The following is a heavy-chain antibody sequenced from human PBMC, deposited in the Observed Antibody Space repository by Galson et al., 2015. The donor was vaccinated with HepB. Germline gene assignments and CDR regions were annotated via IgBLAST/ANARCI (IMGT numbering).Heavy chain of an antibody. D-gene: IGHD5-18*01. CDR1: GFTFSSYS. CDR3: ARENTAVGDYYYYYMDV. V-gene: IGHV3-48*02. J-gene: IGHJ6*03. CDR2: ISSSSTTI. Sequence: ASGFTFSSYSMNWVRKAPGKGLEWVSYISSSSTTIYYADSVKGRFTISRDNAKNSLYLQMNSLRDEDTAVYYCARENTAVGDYYYYYMDVWGKGTTVTVSS.